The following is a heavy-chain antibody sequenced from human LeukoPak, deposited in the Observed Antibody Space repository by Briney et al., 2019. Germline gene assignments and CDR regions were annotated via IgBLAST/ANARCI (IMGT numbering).Heavy chain of an antibody. CDR2: ISAYNGNT. CDR3: ARDRGLGYCSGGSCYSLGY. J-gene: IGHJ4*02. V-gene: IGHV1-18*01. CDR1: GYTFTSYG. Sequence: GASVKVSCKASGYTFTSYGISWVRQAPGQGLEWMGWISAYNGNTNYAQKLQGRVTMTTDTSTSTAYMELRSLRSDDTAVYYFARDRGLGYCSGGSCYSLGYWGQGTLVTVSS. D-gene: IGHD2-15*01.